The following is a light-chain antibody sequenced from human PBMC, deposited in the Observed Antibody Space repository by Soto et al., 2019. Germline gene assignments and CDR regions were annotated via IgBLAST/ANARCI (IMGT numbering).Light chain of an antibody. CDR2: DVS. CDR3: SSYTSSSTLLYV. Sequence: QSALTQPASVSGSPGQSITISFTGTSSDVGGYNYVSWYQQHPGKAPKLMIYDVSNRPSGVSNRFSGSKSGNTASLTISGLQAEDEDDYDCSSYTSSSTLLYVFGTGTKLTV. CDR1: SSDVGGYNY. V-gene: IGLV2-14*01. J-gene: IGLJ1*01.